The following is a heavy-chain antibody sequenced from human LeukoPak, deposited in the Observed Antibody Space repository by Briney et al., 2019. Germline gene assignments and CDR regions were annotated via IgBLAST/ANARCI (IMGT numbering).Heavy chain of an antibody. CDR1: GVSLSSGSYY. CDR3: ARGGEDYGMDV. CDR2: IYYSGST. D-gene: IGHD3-10*01. V-gene: IGHV4-61*01. Sequence: PSETLSLTCTVSGVSLSSGSYYWSWIRQPPGKGLEWIVCIYYSGSTNYNPSLKSRVTISVDTSKNQFSLKLSSVTAADTAVYYCARGGEDYGMDVWGKGTTVTVSS. J-gene: IGHJ6*04.